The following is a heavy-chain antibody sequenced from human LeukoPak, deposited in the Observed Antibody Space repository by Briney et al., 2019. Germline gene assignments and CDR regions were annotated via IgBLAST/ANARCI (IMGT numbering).Heavy chain of an antibody. J-gene: IGHJ6*02. CDR1: GYTLTELS. Sequence: GASVKVSCKVSGYTLTELSMHWVRQAPGKGLEWMGGFDPEDGETIYAQKFQGRVTMTEDTSTDTAYMELSSLRSEDTAVYYCARPSAPYYYDSSGYSYGMDVWGQGTTVTVSS. D-gene: IGHD3-22*01. CDR2: FDPEDGET. CDR3: ARPSAPYYYDSSGYSYGMDV. V-gene: IGHV1-24*01.